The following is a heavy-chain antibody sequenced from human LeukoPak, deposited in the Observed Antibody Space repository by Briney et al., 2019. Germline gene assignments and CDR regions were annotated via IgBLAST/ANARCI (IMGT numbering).Heavy chain of an antibody. V-gene: IGHV3-23*01. Sequence: PGGSLRLSCAASGFTFSSYAMSWVRQAPGKGLEWVSAISGSGGSTYYADSAKGRFTISRDNSKNTLYLQMNSLRAEDTAVYYCAKLSGIVVVTATFDSWGQGTLVTVSS. J-gene: IGHJ4*02. CDR2: ISGSGGST. CDR3: AKLSGIVVVTATFDS. CDR1: GFTFSSYA. D-gene: IGHD2-21*02.